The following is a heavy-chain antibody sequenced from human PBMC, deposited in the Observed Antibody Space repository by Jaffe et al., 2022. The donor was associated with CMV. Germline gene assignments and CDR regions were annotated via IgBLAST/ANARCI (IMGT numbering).Heavy chain of an antibody. J-gene: IGHJ4*02. CDR1: GYSFTSYW. CDR2: IYPGDSDT. Sequence: EVQLVQSGAEVKKPGESLKISCKGSGYSFTSYWIGWVRQMPGKGLEWMGIIYPGDSDTRYSPSFQGQVTISADKSISTAYLQWSSLKASDTAMYYCARHYAQDYSNYIYYFDYWGQGTLVTVSS. D-gene: IGHD4-4*01. CDR3: ARHYAQDYSNYIYYFDY. V-gene: IGHV5-51*01.